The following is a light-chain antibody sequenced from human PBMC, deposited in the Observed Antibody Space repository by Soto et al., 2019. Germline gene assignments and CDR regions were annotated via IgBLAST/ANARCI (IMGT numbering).Light chain of an antibody. Sequence: QAVRTQPASLSGSPGQAITISCTGTSSDIGAYDYVSWFQQHPGKAPKLMISEVNIRPSGVSNRFSGSKSGNTASLTISGLQAEDEADYFCTSPTPGSLYVFGTGTKVTVL. CDR1: SSDIGAYDY. V-gene: IGLV2-14*01. CDR3: TSPTPGSLYV. J-gene: IGLJ1*01. CDR2: EVN.